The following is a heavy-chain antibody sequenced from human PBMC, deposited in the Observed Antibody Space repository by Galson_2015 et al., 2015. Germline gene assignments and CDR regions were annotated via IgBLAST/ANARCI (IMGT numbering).Heavy chain of an antibody. V-gene: IGHV3-30-3*01. CDR3: ARERYSSGWYEPDS. Sequence: SLSLSCAASGFTFSSYAMHWVRQAPGKGLEWVAVISYDGSNKYYADSVKGRFTISRDNSKNTLYLQMNSLRPEDTAVYYCARERYSSGWYEPDSWGQGTLVTVSS. D-gene: IGHD6-19*01. CDR1: GFTFSSYA. CDR2: ISYDGSNK. J-gene: IGHJ5*01.